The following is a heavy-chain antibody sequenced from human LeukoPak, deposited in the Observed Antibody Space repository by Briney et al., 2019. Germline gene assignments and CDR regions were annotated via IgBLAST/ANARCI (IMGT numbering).Heavy chain of an antibody. V-gene: IGHV4-4*07. CDR2: IYTSGST. CDR3: ARGPYSSSSEWFDP. D-gene: IGHD6-6*01. CDR1: GGSISSYY. Sequence: PLETLSLTCTVSGGSISSYYWSWIRQPAGKGLEWIGRIYTSGSTNYNPSLKSRVTMSVDTSKNQFSLKLSSVTAADTAVYYCARGPYSSSSEWFDPWGQGTLVTVSS. J-gene: IGHJ5*02.